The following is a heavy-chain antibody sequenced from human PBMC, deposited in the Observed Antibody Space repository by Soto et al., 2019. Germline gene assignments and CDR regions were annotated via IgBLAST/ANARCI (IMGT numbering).Heavy chain of an antibody. CDR1: GFTFTSSA. CDR2: IVVGSGNT. J-gene: IGHJ4*02. V-gene: IGHV1-58*02. D-gene: IGHD6-13*01. Sequence: GASVKVSCKASGFTFTSSAMQWVRQARGQRLEWIGWIVVGSGNTNYAQKFQERVTITRDMSTSTAYMELSSLRSEDTAVYYCARGYSSSWYYLDYWGQGTLVTVSS. CDR3: ARGYSSSWYYLDY.